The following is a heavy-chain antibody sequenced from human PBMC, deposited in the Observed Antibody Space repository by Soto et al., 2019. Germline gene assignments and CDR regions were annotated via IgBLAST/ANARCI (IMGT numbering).Heavy chain of an antibody. J-gene: IGHJ4*02. CDR3: AVGSSGFYYIY. CDR2: IYYSGST. D-gene: IGHD1-26*01. V-gene: IGHV4-39*01. CDR1: GGSISSSSYY. Sequence: SETLSHTCTVSGGSISSSSYYWGWIRQPPGKGLEWIGSIYYSGSTYHNPPLKSRVTISKDTSKNQFSLKLSSVTAADTAVFYCAVGSSGFYYIYWGQGIQVTVSS.